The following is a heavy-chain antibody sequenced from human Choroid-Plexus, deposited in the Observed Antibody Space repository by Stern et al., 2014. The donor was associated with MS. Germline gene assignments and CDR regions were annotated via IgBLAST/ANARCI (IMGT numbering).Heavy chain of an antibody. J-gene: IGHJ5*02. CDR2: VSYDGSNK. CDR3: AKDLQYLTYFFDH. D-gene: IGHD2/OR15-2a*01. Sequence: QVQLVQSGGGVVQPGRPLRLSCVASGFTFGRCAMHWVRQAPGKGREWVAGVSYDGSNKYYADSVKGRFTISRDNSQNTLYMQMSSLRPEDTAVYYCAKDLQYLTYFFDHWGQGSLVTVSS. V-gene: IGHV3-30*18. CDR1: GFTFGRCA.